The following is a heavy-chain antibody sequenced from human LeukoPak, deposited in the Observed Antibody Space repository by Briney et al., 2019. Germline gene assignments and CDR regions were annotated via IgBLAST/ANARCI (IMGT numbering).Heavy chain of an antibody. Sequence: SVKVSCKASGGTFSIYAISWVRQAPGQRLEWMGGIIPIFGTANYAQKFQGSVTITADESTSTAYMELSSLRCEDTAVYYCARPLWFGARYYYMDVWGKGTTVTVSS. V-gene: IGHV1-69*13. D-gene: IGHD3-10*01. CDR3: ARPLWFGARYYYMDV. CDR2: IIPIFGTA. J-gene: IGHJ6*03. CDR1: GGTFSIYA.